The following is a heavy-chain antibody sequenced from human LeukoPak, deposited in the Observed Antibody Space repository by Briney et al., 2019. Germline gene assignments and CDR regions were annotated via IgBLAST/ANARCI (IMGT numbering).Heavy chain of an antibody. D-gene: IGHD3-3*01. CDR1: GFTFDDYA. Sequence: GGSLRLSCAASGFTFDDYAMYWVRQAPGKGLEWVSGISWNSGSIGYAGSVKDRFTISRDNAKNSLYLQMNSLRAEDTALYYCARVRSQIYYGMDVWGQGTTVTVSS. V-gene: IGHV3-9*01. CDR2: ISWNSGSI. CDR3: ARVRSQIYYGMDV. J-gene: IGHJ6*02.